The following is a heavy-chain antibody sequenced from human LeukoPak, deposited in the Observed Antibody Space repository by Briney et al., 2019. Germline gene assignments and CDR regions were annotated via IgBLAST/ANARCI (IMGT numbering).Heavy chain of an antibody. CDR3: ARGLSNYYYYAMDV. V-gene: IGHV4-59*01. Sequence: NPSETLSLTCTVSGGSICNYYWSWIRQPPGKGLEWIGYVSYSGSTNYNPSLKSRVTISVDTSKNQVSLKLNSVTAADTAVYYCARGLSNYYYYAMDVWGQGTTVTVSS. D-gene: IGHD6-6*01. J-gene: IGHJ6*02. CDR1: GGSICNYY. CDR2: VSYSGST.